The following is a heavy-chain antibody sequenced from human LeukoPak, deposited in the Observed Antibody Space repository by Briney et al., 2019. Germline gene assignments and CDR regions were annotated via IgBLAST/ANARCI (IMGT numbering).Heavy chain of an antibody. D-gene: IGHD3-3*01. J-gene: IGHJ4*02. CDR2: INTDGVST. CDR3: ARVPASAPLHVDY. V-gene: IGHV3-74*01. Sequence: GGSLRLSCAASGFTFSSYWMHWVRQVPGKGLVWVSRINTDGVSTTYADSVKGRFTISRDNAKNTLYLQMNTLRAEDTAVYYCARVPASAPLHVDYWGQGTLVTVSS. CDR1: GFTFSSYW.